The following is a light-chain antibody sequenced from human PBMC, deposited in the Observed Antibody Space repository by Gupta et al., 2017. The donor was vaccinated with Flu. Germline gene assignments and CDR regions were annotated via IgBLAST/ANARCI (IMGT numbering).Light chain of an antibody. Sequence: QSALTQPASVSGSPGQSTTISCTGSGRHSVDFNYVSWYQQHPGTAPKLIIYAVSRRPSGVSNRFYGSKSDNTAALTRSGLQAEDEANYYCCSYTPSTTYVFGEGTQVPVL. CDR3: CSYTPSTTYV. CDR1: GRHSVDFNY. CDR2: AVS. J-gene: IGLJ7*01. V-gene: IGLV2-14*03.